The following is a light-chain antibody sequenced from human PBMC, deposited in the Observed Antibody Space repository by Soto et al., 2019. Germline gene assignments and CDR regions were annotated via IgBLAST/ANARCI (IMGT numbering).Light chain of an antibody. CDR3: QQYYSTPPYT. Sequence: DIVMTQSPDSLAVSLGERATINCKSSQSVLYSSKNKNYLAWYQQTPGQPPKLLIYWASTREYGVPDRFSGSGSGTDFSLTISSLQTEDVAVYDCQQYYSTPPYTFGQGTKVEIK. CDR2: WAS. CDR1: QSVLYSSKNKNY. V-gene: IGKV4-1*01. J-gene: IGKJ2*01.